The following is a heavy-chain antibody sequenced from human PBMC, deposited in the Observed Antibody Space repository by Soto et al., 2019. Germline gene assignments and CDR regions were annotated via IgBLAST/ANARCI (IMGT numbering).Heavy chain of an antibody. Sequence: QVQLQESGPGLVKPSETLSLSCGVSGGSIRQYYWSWIRQPAGKGLEWIGRIYSGGSTNYNPSLESRVTTSVDTSKNQFSLKLSSVTAADTAVYYCARGLGGFGDFSLDYWCQGTLVTVSS. CDR3: ARGLGGFGDFSLDY. CDR1: GGSIRQYY. CDR2: IYSGGST. D-gene: IGHD3-10*01. V-gene: IGHV4-4*07. J-gene: IGHJ4*02.